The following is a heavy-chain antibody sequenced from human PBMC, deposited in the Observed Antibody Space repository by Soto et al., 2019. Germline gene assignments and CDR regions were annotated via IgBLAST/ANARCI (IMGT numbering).Heavy chain of an antibody. CDR1: GDTISSYY. Sequence: PSECIYLTCTVSGDTISSYYWSGIRQPPGKGLEWIGYIYYSGSTNYNPSLKSRVTISVDTSKNQFSLKLSSVTAADTAVYYCARARGSGSYSYTADAFDIWGQGTMVTVSS. D-gene: IGHD3-10*01. J-gene: IGHJ3*02. CDR3: ARARGSGSYSYTADAFDI. CDR2: IYYSGST. V-gene: IGHV4-59*01.